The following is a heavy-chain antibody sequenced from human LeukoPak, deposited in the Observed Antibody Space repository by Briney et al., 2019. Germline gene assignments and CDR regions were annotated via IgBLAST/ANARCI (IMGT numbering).Heavy chain of an antibody. CDR1: GGSISSYY. D-gene: IGHD4-17*01. J-gene: IGHJ4*02. Sequence: SETLFLTCTVSGGSISSYYWSWIRQPPGKGLEWIGYIYYSGSTNYNPSLKSRVTISVDTSKNQFSLKLSSVTAADTAVYYCARLRLPYGDRELDYWGQGTLVTVSS. CDR3: ARLRLPYGDRELDY. CDR2: IYYSGST. V-gene: IGHV4-59*08.